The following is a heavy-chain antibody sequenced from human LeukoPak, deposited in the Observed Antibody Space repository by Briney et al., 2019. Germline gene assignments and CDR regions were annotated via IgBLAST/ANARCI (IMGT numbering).Heavy chain of an antibody. CDR3: ARGGASSRPFPY. D-gene: IGHD2-2*01. CDR1: GGSMSTYF. Sequence: KPSETLSLTCTVSGGSMSTYFWSWIRQPPGKGPEWIGFISYSGTTNYNPSLKSRVTISVDTSKNQFSLKVNSMTAADTAGYYCARGGASSRPFPYWGQGPLVTVSS. V-gene: IGHV4-59*01. J-gene: IGHJ4*02. CDR2: ISYSGTT.